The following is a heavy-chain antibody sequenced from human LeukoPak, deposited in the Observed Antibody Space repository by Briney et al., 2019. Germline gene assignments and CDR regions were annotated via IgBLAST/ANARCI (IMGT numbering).Heavy chain of an antibody. CDR2: IIPIFGTA. CDR1: GGTFSSYA. D-gene: IGHD2-15*01. J-gene: IGHJ6*02. Sequence: SVKVSCKASGGTFSSYAISWVRQAPGQGLEWMGGIIPIFGTANYAQKFQGRVTITADESTSTAYMELRSLRSDDTAVYYCAGPARYCSGGSCFNYYYYGMDVWGQGTTVTVSS. CDR3: AGPARYCSGGSCFNYYYYGMDV. V-gene: IGHV1-69*13.